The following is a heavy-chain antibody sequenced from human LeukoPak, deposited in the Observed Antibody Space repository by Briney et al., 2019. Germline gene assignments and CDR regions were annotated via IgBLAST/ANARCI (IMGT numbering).Heavy chain of an antibody. Sequence: SETLSLTCTVSGGSIINYYWNWIRQPPGKGLEWIGYIYYSGSTNYNPSLKSRVTISVDTSKNQFSLKLSSVTAADTAVYYCARIDNYYDSSGYPSDAFDIWGQGTMVTVSS. J-gene: IGHJ3*02. CDR3: ARIDNYYDSSGYPSDAFDI. V-gene: IGHV4-59*01. CDR2: IYYSGST. D-gene: IGHD3-22*01. CDR1: GGSIINYY.